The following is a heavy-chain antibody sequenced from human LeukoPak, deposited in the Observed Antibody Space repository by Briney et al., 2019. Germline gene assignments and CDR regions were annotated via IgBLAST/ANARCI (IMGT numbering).Heavy chain of an antibody. J-gene: IGHJ5*02. Sequence: GGSLRLSCAASGFTFSSYAMSWVRQAPGKGLEWVSAISGSGGSTYYADSVKGRFTISRDNSKNTLYLQMNSLRAEDTAVYYCAKDPQQWLGRGGNWFDPWGRGTLVTVSS. D-gene: IGHD6-19*01. CDR2: ISGSGGST. CDR3: AKDPQQWLGRGGNWFDP. V-gene: IGHV3-23*01. CDR1: GFTFSSYA.